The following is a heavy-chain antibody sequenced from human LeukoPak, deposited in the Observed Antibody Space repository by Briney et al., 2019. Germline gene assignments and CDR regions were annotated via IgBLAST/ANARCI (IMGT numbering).Heavy chain of an antibody. D-gene: IGHD3-16*01. V-gene: IGHV4-59*01. J-gene: IGHJ4*02. CDR3: ARFGSLREPIHDY. Sequence: SETLSLTCTVSGGSLSSYYWSWIRQPPGKGLEWIGYIYYSGSTYYNPSLRSPVTISVDTSKNQFSLKLSSVTAADTAMYYCARFGSLREPIHDYWGQGTLVTVSS. CDR1: GGSLSSYY. CDR2: IYYSGST.